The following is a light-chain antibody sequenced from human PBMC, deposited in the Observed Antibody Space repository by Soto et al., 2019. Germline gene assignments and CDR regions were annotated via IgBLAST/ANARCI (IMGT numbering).Light chain of an antibody. J-gene: IGKJ5*01. V-gene: IGKV1-13*02. CDR2: DVS. Sequence: AIQVTQSPSSLSASVGDRVTITCRASQAIRGALAWYQQKPGKPPRLLIYDVSTLESGVPSRFSGSSSGTEFTLTISSLQSADFGTYLCQQFNSYPITFGHGTRLEIK. CDR3: QQFNSYPIT. CDR1: QAIRGA.